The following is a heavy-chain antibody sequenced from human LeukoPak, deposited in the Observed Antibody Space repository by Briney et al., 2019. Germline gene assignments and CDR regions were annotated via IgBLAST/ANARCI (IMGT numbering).Heavy chain of an antibody. J-gene: IGHJ3*02. CDR1: GGSISSYY. D-gene: IGHD6-19*01. Sequence: PSETLSLTCTVSGGSISSYYWSWIRQPPGKGLEWIGYIYYSGSTNYNPSLKSRVTISVDTSKNQFSLKLSSVTAADTAVYYCARSRLTVSGSKKGAFDIWGQGTMVTVSS. CDR3: ARSRLTVSGSKKGAFDI. CDR2: IYYSGST. V-gene: IGHV4-59*08.